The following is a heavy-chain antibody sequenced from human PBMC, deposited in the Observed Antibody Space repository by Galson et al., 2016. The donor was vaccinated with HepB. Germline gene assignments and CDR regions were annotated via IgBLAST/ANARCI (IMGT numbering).Heavy chain of an antibody. J-gene: IGHJ6*02. CDR3: ARYYDILTGYSNYGMDV. D-gene: IGHD3-9*01. Sequence: SLRLSCAASGFTFSSYAMSWVRQAAGKGLEWVSAISGSGGSTYYADSVKGRFTISRDNSKNTLYLQMNSLRAEDTAVYYCARYYDILTGYSNYGMDVWGQGTTVTVSS. CDR1: GFTFSSYA. V-gene: IGHV3-23*01. CDR2: ISGSGGST.